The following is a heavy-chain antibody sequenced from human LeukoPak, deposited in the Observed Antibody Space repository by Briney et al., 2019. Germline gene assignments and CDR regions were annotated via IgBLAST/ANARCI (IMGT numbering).Heavy chain of an antibody. CDR1: GFTFDDYA. J-gene: IGHJ4*02. Sequence: GGSLRLSXAASGFTFDDYAMHWVGQAPGKGVEGVSLISGDGDSTYYADSVKGRFTISRDNSKTSLYLQMNSLRTEDTALFYCAKDKYSYGYNFDYWGQGTLVTVSS. V-gene: IGHV3-43*02. CDR2: ISGDGDST. CDR3: AKDKYSYGYNFDY. D-gene: IGHD5-18*01.